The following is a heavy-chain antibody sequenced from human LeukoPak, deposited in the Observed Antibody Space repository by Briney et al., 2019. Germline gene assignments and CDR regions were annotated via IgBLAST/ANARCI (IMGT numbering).Heavy chain of an antibody. CDR1: GFTFSSYA. CDR2: INGSGGST. V-gene: IGHV3-23*01. CDR3: AKGPLSHFDY. Sequence: GGSLRLSCAASGFTFSSYAMNWVRQAPGKGLEWFSGINGSGGSTYYAVSVKGRFTISRDNSKNTLYLQMNSLRAEDTSVYYCAKGPLSHFDYWRQGTLVTVSS. J-gene: IGHJ4*02. D-gene: IGHD2/OR15-2a*01.